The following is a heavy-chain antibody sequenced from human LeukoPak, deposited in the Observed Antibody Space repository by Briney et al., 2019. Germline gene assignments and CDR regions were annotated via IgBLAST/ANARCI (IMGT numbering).Heavy chain of an antibody. Sequence: PSETLSLTCTVSGYSISSGYYWGWIRQPPGKGLEWIGSIYHSGSTYYNPSLKSRVTISVDTSKNQFSLKLSSVTAADTAVYYCASESARDYWGQGTLVTVSS. CDR3: ASESARDY. CDR1: GYSISSGYY. CDR2: IYHSGST. V-gene: IGHV4-38-2*02. J-gene: IGHJ4*02.